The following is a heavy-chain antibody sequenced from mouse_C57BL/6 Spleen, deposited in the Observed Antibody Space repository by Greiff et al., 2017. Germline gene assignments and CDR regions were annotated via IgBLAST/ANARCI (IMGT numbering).Heavy chain of an antibody. V-gene: IGHV5-9*01. CDR1: GFTFSSYT. CDR3: ARQNFDY. Sequence: EVQLVESGGGLVRPGGSLKLSCAASGFTFSSYTMSWVRQTPEKRLEWVATISGGGGNTYYPDSVKCRFTISRDNAKNTLYLQMSSLRSEDTALYYCARQNFDYWGQGTTLTVSS. CDR2: ISGGGGNT. J-gene: IGHJ2*01.